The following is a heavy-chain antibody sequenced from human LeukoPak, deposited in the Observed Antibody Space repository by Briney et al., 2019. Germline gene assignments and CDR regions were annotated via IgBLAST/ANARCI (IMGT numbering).Heavy chain of an antibody. CDR3: ARGGDGYNSIDY. V-gene: IGHV4-31*03. Sequence: SETLSLTCTVSGGSISSGGYYWSWIRQHPGKGLEWFGYIYYSGSTYYNPSLKSRVTISVDTSKNQFSLKLSSVTAADTAVYYCARGGDGYNSIDYWGQGTLVTVSS. CDR1: GGSISSGGYY. J-gene: IGHJ4*02. D-gene: IGHD5-24*01. CDR2: IYYSGST.